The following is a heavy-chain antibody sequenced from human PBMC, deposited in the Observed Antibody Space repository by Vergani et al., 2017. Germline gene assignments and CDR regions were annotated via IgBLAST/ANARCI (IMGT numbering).Heavy chain of an antibody. CDR2: IVVGSGNT. Sequence: QMQLVQSGPEVKKPGTSVKVSCKASGFTFTSSAVQWVRQARGQRLEWIGWIVVGSGNTNYAQKFQERVTITRDMSTSTAYMELSSLRSEDTAVYYCAAEAAGIVVPSGMDVWGQGTTVTVSS. J-gene: IGHJ6*02. V-gene: IGHV1-58*01. D-gene: IGHD1-26*01. CDR3: AAEAAGIVVPSGMDV. CDR1: GFTFTSSA.